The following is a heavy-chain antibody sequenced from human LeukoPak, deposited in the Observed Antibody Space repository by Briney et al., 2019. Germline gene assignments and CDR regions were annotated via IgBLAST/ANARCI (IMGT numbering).Heavy chain of an antibody. Sequence: GRSLRLSCAASGFTFSSYAMHWVRQAPGKGLEWVAVISYDGSNKYYADSVKGRFTISRDNSKNTLYLQMNSLRAEDTAVYYCAKDTGDPTPWGQGTLVTVSS. J-gene: IGHJ5*02. CDR3: AKDTGDPTP. V-gene: IGHV3-30*04. CDR2: ISYDGSNK. D-gene: IGHD3-16*01. CDR1: GFTFSSYA.